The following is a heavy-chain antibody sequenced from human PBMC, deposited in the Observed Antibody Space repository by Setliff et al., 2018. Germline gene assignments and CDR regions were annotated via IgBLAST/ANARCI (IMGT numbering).Heavy chain of an antibody. J-gene: IGHJ4*02. V-gene: IGHV4-59*01. CDR3: AKGGTYRYFDF. CDR2: VYHSGTA. CDR1: GGPFSGAS. Sequence: SLTCTVSGGPFSGASIWSWIRQPPGKGLEFIGYVYHSGTAKYDPSLESRAIMSVDASKNEISLKLKSVTAADTAVYYCAKGGTYRYFDFWGQGALVPSPQ. D-gene: IGHD1-1*01.